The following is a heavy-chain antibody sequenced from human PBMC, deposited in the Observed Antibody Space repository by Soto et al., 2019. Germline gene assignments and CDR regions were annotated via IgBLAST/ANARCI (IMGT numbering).Heavy chain of an antibody. CDR3: AKDPHRYSGSYWFDP. D-gene: IGHD1-26*01. V-gene: IGHV3-23*01. Sequence: EVQLLESGGGLVQPGGSLRLSCAASGFTFSSYAMSWVRQAPGKGLEWVSAISGSGGSTYYADSVKGRFTISIDNSKNTLYLQMNSLRAEDTAVYYCAKDPHRYSGSYWFDPWGQGTLVTVSS. CDR1: GFTFSSYA. CDR2: ISGSGGST. J-gene: IGHJ5*02.